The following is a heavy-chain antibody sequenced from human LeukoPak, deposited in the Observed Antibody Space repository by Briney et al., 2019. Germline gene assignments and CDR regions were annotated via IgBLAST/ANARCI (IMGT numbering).Heavy chain of an antibody. Sequence: SETLSLTCAVHGGSFSGYYWSWIRQPPGKGLEWVGYIYYSGSTNYNPSLKSRVTTSVDTSKNQFSLKLSSVTAADTAVYYCARAPYYDYVWGSYLDYWGQGTLVTVSS. CDR3: ARAPYYDYVWGSYLDY. CDR2: IYYSGST. D-gene: IGHD3-16*01. CDR1: GGSFSGYY. J-gene: IGHJ4*02. V-gene: IGHV4-59*01.